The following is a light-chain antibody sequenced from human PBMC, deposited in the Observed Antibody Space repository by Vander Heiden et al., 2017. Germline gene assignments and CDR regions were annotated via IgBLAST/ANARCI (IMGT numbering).Light chain of an antibody. CDR2: EVN. CDR3: CSYAGSSTVL. J-gene: IGLJ2*01. Sequence: QSALTPPASVSGSPGQSITISCTGTSSDVGSYKFVSWYQHHPGKAPKLIIYEVNKRPSGASSRFSGSKSGNAASLTISGLQAEDEADYYCCSYAGSSTVLFGGGTNLTVL. V-gene: IGLV2-23*02. CDR1: SSDVGSYKF.